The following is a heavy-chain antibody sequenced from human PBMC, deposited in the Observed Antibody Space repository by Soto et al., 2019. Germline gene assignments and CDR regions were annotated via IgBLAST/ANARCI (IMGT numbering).Heavy chain of an antibody. J-gene: IGHJ4*02. Sequence: SETLSLTCTVSGGSITSSTYYWGWIRQPPGKGLEWIGTVYYTGTTQYNASLKSRVTISVDTSKSQFSLKLSSVTAADTAVYYCARWTYYYFDFWGQGTLVTVSS. CDR2: VYYTGTT. CDR3: ARWTYYYFDF. CDR1: GGSITSSTYY. D-gene: IGHD5-12*01. V-gene: IGHV4-39*01.